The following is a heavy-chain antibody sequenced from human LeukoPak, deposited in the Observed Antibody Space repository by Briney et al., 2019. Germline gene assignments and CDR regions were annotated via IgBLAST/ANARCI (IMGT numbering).Heavy chain of an antibody. CDR2: IIPIFGTA. D-gene: IGHD6-19*01. V-gene: IGHV1-69*05. CDR3: ARPSRTGYSSGWFDY. Sequence: SVKVSCKASGGTFSSYATSWVRQAPGQGLEWMGRIIPIFGTANYAQKFQGRVTITTDESTSTAYMELSSLRSEDTAVYYCARPSRTGYSSGWFDYWGQGTLLTVSS. J-gene: IGHJ4*02. CDR1: GGTFSSYA.